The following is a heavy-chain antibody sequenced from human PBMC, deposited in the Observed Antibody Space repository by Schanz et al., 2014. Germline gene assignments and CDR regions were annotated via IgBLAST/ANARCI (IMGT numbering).Heavy chain of an antibody. CDR3: ARDRGHGDLPGDI. J-gene: IGHJ3*02. CDR2: IYYSGST. CDR1: GGSVSSGGDY. V-gene: IGHV4-31*03. D-gene: IGHD4-17*01. Sequence: QVQLQESGPGLVKPSQTLSLTCTVSGGSVSSGGDYWSWIRQHPGKGLEWIGYIYYSGSTYYNPSLKSRVTISVDTSKNQFSLKLSSVTAADTAVYDCARDRGHGDLPGDIWGQGTMVTVSS.